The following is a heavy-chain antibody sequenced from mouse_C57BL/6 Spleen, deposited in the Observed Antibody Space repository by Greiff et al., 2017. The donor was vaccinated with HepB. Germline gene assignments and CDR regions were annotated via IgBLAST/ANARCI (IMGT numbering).Heavy chain of an antibody. D-gene: IGHD3-2*02. V-gene: IGHV1-5*01. J-gene: IGHJ3*01. CDR2: IYPGNSDT. CDR1: GYTFTSYW. CDR3: TREVTAQATWFAY. Sequence: VQLQQSGTVLARPGASVKMSCKTSGYTFTSYWMHWVKQRPGQGLEWIGAIYPGNSDTSYNQKFKGKAKLTAVTSASTAYMELSSLTNEDSAVYDCTREVTAQATWFAYWGQGTLVTVSA.